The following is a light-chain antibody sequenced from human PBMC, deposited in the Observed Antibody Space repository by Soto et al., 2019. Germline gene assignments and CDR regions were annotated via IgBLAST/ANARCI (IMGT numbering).Light chain of an antibody. CDR2: AAS. V-gene: IGKV1-8*01. J-gene: IGKJ1*01. Sequence: AIRMTQSPSSLSASTGDRVTITCRASQGISSYLAWYQQKPGKAPKLLIYAASTLQSGVPSRFSGSGSGTDVTLTISCLQSEEFATYYCQQYYSYPWTFGQGTKV. CDR3: QQYYSYPWT. CDR1: QGISSY.